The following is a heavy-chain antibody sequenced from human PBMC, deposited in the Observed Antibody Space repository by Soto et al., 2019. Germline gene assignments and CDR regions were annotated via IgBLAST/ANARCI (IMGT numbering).Heavy chain of an antibody. CDR3: ARDLRFRGFYGMDV. CDR1: GGSISSGGYY. CDR2: IYYSGST. V-gene: IGHV4-31*03. Sequence: QVQLQESGPGLVKPSQTLSLTCTVSGGSISSGGYYWSWIRQHPGKGLEWIGYIYYSGSTYYNPSLKSRVTISVDTSKNQFSPKLSSVTAADTAVYYCARDLRFRGFYGMDVWGQGTTVTVSS. J-gene: IGHJ6*02. D-gene: IGHD3-10*01.